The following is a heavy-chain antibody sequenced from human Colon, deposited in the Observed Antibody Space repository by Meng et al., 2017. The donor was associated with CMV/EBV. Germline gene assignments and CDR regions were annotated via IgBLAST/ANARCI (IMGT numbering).Heavy chain of an antibody. J-gene: IGHJ4*02. D-gene: IGHD1-26*01. CDR2: IKSKTEGGTT. CDR3: TAARGASGNYNPFDD. V-gene: IGHV3-15*01. CDR1: GFTFSYAW. Sequence: GGSLRLSCEASGFTFSYAWMSWVRQAPGKGLEWVGRIKSKTEGGTTDYAASVKGRFTISRDDSESTLFLQMNSLKTEDTGVYYCTAARGASGNYNPFDDWGQGTLVTVSS.